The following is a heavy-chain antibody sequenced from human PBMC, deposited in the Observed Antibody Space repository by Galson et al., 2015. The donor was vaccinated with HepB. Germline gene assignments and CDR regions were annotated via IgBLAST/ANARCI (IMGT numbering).Heavy chain of an antibody. CDR3: AKAVAMGPTSDTNWFDP. V-gene: IGHV3-23*01. Sequence: SLRLSRAASGFTFSSYAMSWVRQAPGKGLEWVSAISGSGGSTYYADSVKGRFTISRDNSKNTLYLQMNSLRAEDTAVYYCAKAVAMGPTSDTNWFDPWGQGTLVTVSS. J-gene: IGHJ5*02. CDR1: GFTFSSYA. CDR2: ISGSGGST. D-gene: IGHD2-2*01.